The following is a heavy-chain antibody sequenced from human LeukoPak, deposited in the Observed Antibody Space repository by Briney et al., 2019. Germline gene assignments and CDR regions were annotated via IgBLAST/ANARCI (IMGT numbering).Heavy chain of an antibody. CDR1: GFTFNSYS. J-gene: IGHJ3*02. D-gene: IGHD6-13*01. CDR2: ISSSSSYI. Sequence: TGGSLRLSCAASGFTFNSYSMNWVRQAPGKGLEWVSSISSSSSYIYYADSVKGRFTISRDNAKNSLYLQMNSLRAEDTAVYYCARDGLAAAGTVEAFDIWGQGTMVTVSS. V-gene: IGHV3-21*01. CDR3: ARDGLAAAGTVEAFDI.